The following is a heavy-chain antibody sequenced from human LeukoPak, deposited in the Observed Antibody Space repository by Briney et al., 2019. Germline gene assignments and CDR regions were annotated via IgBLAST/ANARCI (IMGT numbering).Heavy chain of an antibody. CDR3: ARPSSGWYGGWFDP. CDR2: IYYSGNT. Sequence: PSETLSLTCTVSSGSIKNSNYYWSWIRQPPGKGLEWIGSIYYSGNTYYNASLKSRVTISVDTSKNQFSLKLSSVTAADTAVYYCARPSSGWYGGWFDPWGQGTLVTVSS. V-gene: IGHV4-39*01. D-gene: IGHD6-19*01. CDR1: SGSIKNSNYY. J-gene: IGHJ5*02.